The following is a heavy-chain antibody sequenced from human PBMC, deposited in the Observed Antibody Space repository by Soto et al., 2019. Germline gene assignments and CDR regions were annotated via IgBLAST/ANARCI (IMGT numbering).Heavy chain of an antibody. CDR2: IKEDGSEK. CDR3: ARGWGYFDSSGFPYLYAMDV. D-gene: IGHD3-22*01. CDR1: GFTFSTYW. Sequence: GGSLRLSCAASGFTFSTYWMSWVRQAPGGGLEWVANIKEDGSEKYYVDSVEGRFTISRDNAKNSLYLQMTSLRAEDTALYYFARGWGYFDSSGFPYLYAMDVWGQGTTVTVSS. J-gene: IGHJ6*02. V-gene: IGHV3-7*01.